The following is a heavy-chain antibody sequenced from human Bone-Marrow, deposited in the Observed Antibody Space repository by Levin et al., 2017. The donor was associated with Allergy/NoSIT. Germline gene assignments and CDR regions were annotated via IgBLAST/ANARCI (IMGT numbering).Heavy chain of an antibody. CDR1: GFTFSSFA. J-gene: IGHJ4*02. CDR3: VKGGIAVRPLDS. CDR2: ISGRAEGT. D-gene: IGHD6-19*01. V-gene: IGHV3-23*01. Sequence: GGSLRLSCVASGFTFSSFAMSWVRQAPGKGPEWVSAISGRAEGTYYADSVKGRFTISRDNPENTVFLQMNSLRAEDTAVYYCVKGGIAVRPLDSWGQGTLVTVSS.